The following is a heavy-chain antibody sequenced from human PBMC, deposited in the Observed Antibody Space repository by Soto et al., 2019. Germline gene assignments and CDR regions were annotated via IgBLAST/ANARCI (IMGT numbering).Heavy chain of an antibody. D-gene: IGHD6-19*01. Sequence: PGGSLRLSCAASGFTFSSYWMHWVRQAPGKGLVWVSRIKSDGSVTNYADSVKGRFTISRDNAKNTLYLQMNSLRAEDTAVYYSERIYPSGWYDEWGQGTLVTVSS. V-gene: IGHV3-74*01. CDR1: GFTFSSYW. J-gene: IGHJ4*02. CDR2: IKSDGSVT. CDR3: ERIYPSGWYDE.